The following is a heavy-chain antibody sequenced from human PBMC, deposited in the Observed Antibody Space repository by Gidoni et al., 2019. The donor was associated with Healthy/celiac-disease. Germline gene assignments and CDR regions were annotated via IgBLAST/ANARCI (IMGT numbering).Heavy chain of an antibody. CDR3: ARAQQQLVDY. V-gene: IGHV4-31*03. D-gene: IGHD6-13*01. Sequence: VQLPESGPGLVQPSQTLSLPCPFSGRSISSGGYYWSWIRQHPGKGLEWIGYLYYSGSTYYNPSLKSRVTISVDTSKNQFSLKLSSVTAADTAVYYCARAQQQLVDYWGQGTLVTVSS. CDR1: GRSISSGGYY. J-gene: IGHJ4*02. CDR2: LYYSGST.